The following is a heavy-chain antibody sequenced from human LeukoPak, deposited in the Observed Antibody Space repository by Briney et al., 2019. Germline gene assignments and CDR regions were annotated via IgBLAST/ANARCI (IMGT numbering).Heavy chain of an antibody. J-gene: IGHJ6*03. D-gene: IGHD2-2*01. V-gene: IGHV4-30-4*08. Sequence: PSETLSLTCTVSGGSISSGDYYWSWIRQPPGKGLECIGYIYYSGSTYYNPSLKSRVTISVDTSKNQFSLKLSSVTAADTAVYYCARASSTASYYYYMDVWGKGTTVTVSS. CDR3: ARASSTASYYYYMDV. CDR1: GGSISSGDYY. CDR2: IYYSGST.